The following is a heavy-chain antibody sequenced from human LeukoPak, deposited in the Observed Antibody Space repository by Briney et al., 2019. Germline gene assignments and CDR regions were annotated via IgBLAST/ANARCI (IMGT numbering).Heavy chain of an antibody. V-gene: IGHV1-2*02. CDR2: INANSGDT. CDR1: GYTFTGYY. CDR3: ARADASRWFDY. Sequence: SVKVSCKASGYTFTGYYMHWVRQAPGQGLEWTGWINANSGDTGYAQKFQGRVTMTRDTSVSTAYMELSRLRSDDTAVYFCARADASRWFDYWGQGALVTVSS. D-gene: IGHD2-2*01. J-gene: IGHJ5*01.